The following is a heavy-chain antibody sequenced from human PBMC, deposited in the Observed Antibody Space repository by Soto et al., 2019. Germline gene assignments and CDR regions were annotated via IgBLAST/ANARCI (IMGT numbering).Heavy chain of an antibody. J-gene: IGHJ5*02. V-gene: IGHV2-5*02. CDR2: IYWDDDR. Sequence: QITLKESGPTLVKPTQTLTLTCSFSGFSLSTSGVAVGWISQPPGKALEWLAVIYWDDDRRYSPSLKSRLTITKDTSKNQVVLTMNNMDPVDTATYYCAHRVPIEGHFDPWGQGTLVTVSS. CDR3: AHRVPIEGHFDP. CDR1: GFSLSTSGVA.